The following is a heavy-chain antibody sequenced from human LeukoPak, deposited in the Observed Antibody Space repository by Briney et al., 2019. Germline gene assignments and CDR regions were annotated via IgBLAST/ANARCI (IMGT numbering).Heavy chain of an antibody. CDR1: GFTVSSSY. D-gene: IGHD3-3*01. CDR2: IYSGGST. V-gene: IGHV3-53*01. J-gene: IGHJ4*02. CDR3: ARDSYDFWSGYFTY. Sequence: PGGSLRLSCAASGFTVSSSYMSWVRQAPGKGLEWVSVIYSGGSTYYADSVKGRFTISRDNSKNTLYLQMNSLRAEDTAVYYCARDSYDFWSGYFTYWGQGTLVTVSS.